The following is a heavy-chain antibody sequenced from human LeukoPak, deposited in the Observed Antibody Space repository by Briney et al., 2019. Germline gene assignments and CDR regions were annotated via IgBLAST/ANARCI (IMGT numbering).Heavy chain of an antibody. Sequence: SETLSLTCTVSGGSISSYYWSWIRQPPGKGLEWIGYIYYSGGITNYNPSLKSRVTISEDTSKNQFSLKLSSVTAADTAVYYCVREVAARAFDIWGQGTMVTVSS. CDR1: GGSISSYY. CDR3: VREVAARAFDI. J-gene: IGHJ3*02. CDR2: IYYSGGIT. V-gene: IGHV4-59*01. D-gene: IGHD6-6*01.